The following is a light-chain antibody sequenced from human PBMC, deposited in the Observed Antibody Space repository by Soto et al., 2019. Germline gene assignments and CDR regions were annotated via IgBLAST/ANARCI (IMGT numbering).Light chain of an antibody. CDR2: WAS. CDR1: QSVLYSSNNKNY. CDR3: QQYYRSAT. Sequence: DIVVTQSPDSLAVSLGERATINCKSSQSVLYSSNNKNYLAWFQQKPGQPLRLLFYWASTRESGVPDRFSGSGSGTDITLTISSLQAEDVAGYYCQQYYRSATFGQGTKVEIK. J-gene: IGKJ1*01. V-gene: IGKV4-1*01.